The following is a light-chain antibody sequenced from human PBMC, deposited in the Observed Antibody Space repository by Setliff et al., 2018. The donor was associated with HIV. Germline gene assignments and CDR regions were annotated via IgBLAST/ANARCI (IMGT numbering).Light chain of an antibody. J-gene: IGLJ1*01. CDR1: SSDVGGYNY. CDR3: CSYAGSSTTYV. Sequence: QSALAQPASVSGSPGQSITISCTGTSSDVGGYNYVSWYQQHPGKAPKLMIYDVTKRPSGVSNRLSGSKSGNTASLTISGLQAEDEADYYCCSYAGSSTTYVFGTGTKGTVL. V-gene: IGLV2-23*02. CDR2: DVT.